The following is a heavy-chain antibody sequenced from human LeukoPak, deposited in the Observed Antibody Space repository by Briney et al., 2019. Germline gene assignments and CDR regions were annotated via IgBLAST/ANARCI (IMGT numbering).Heavy chain of an antibody. D-gene: IGHD3-10*01. J-gene: IGHJ4*02. V-gene: IGHV4-59*01. Sequence: SESLSLTCTVSGVSISSYYWSWIRQPPGKGLEWIGYIYYSGSTNYNASVKSRVTISVDTSKNQFSLKLSSVAAADKAVYYGARGLSGSYYYWGQGTLVTVS. CDR2: IYYSGST. CDR3: ARGLSGSYYY. CDR1: GVSISSYY.